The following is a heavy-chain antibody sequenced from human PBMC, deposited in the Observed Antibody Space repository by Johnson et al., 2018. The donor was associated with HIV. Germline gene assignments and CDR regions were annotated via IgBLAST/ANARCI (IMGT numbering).Heavy chain of an antibody. V-gene: IGHV3-30-3*02. D-gene: IGHD3-16*01. CDR3: AKWGLGGAPKGAFDI. J-gene: IGHJ3*02. CDR2: ISYDGSNK. CDR1: GFTFSSYA. Sequence: QVQLVESGGGVVQPGRSLRLSCAASGFTFSSYAMHWVRQAPGKGLEWVAVISYDGSNKYYADSVKGRFTISRDNSKNTLYLQMNSLRAEDTAVYYCAKWGLGGAPKGAFDIWGQGTLVTVSA.